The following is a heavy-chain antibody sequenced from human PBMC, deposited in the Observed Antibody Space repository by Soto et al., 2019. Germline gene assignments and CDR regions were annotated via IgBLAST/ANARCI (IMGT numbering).Heavy chain of an antibody. Sequence: QVQLVESGGGVVQPGRSLRLSCAASGFTFSSYGMHWVRQAPGKGLEWVAVISYDGSNKYYADSVKGRFTISRDNSKNTLYLQMNSLRAEDTAVYYCAKDGGSNYASNPFDYWGQGTLVTVSS. CDR1: GFTFSSYG. V-gene: IGHV3-30*18. J-gene: IGHJ4*02. CDR2: ISYDGSNK. D-gene: IGHD4-4*01. CDR3: AKDGGSNYASNPFDY.